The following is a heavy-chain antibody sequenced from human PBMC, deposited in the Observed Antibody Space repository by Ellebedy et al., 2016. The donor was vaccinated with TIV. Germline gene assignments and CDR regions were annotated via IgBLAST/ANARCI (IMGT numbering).Heavy chain of an antibody. CDR1: GFNFDDFA. Sequence: PGGSLRLSCAASGFNFDDFAMHWVRQAPGKGLEWVSGITWRSGSTGYADSVKGRFSISRDNAKNSLYLEMTSLRREDTAFYYCVKAVGPTFYDALDVWGQGTTVTVSS. CDR2: ITWRSGST. D-gene: IGHD1-26*01. V-gene: IGHV3-9*01. J-gene: IGHJ6*02. CDR3: VKAVGPTFYDALDV.